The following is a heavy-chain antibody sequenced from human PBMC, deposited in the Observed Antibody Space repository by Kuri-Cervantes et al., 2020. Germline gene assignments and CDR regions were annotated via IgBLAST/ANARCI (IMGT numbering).Heavy chain of an antibody. CDR1: GGSFSGYY. Sequence: GSLRLSCAVYGGSFSGYYWSWIRQPPGKGLEWTGEIDHSGSAYYNPSLKSRVTMLVDTSKNQFSLKLSSVTAADTAVYYCARDLRGGSYFDYWGQGTLVTVSS. J-gene: IGHJ4*02. V-gene: IGHV4-34*01. D-gene: IGHD1-26*01. CDR2: IDHSGSA. CDR3: ARDLRGGSYFDY.